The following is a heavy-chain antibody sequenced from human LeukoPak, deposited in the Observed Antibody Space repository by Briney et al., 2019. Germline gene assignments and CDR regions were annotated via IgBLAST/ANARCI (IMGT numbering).Heavy chain of an antibody. Sequence: PSETLSLTCTVSGGSISSSSYYWGWIRQPPGKGLEWIGSIYYSGSTYYNPSLKSRVTISVDTSKNQFSLKLSSVTAADTAVYYCARQVPGPYNYYGMDVWGQGTTVTVSS. V-gene: IGHV4-39*01. CDR3: ARQVPGPYNYYGMDV. CDR1: GGSISSSSYY. J-gene: IGHJ6*02. CDR2: IYYSGST.